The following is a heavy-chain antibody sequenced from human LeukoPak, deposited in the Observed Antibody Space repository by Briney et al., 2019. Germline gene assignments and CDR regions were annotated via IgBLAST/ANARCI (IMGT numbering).Heavy chain of an antibody. D-gene: IGHD6-19*01. CDR3: ARDPSSGWLNLDF. CDR1: GFTFSSYW. CDR2: IRNDGHDT. J-gene: IGHJ4*02. Sequence: PGGSLRLSCAASGFTFSSYWMHWVRQVPGQGLVWVSRIRNDGHDTSYADSVKGRFTISRDNAKNTVYLQMNSLRAEDMAVYYCARDPSSGWLNLDFWGQGILVTVSS. V-gene: IGHV3-74*01.